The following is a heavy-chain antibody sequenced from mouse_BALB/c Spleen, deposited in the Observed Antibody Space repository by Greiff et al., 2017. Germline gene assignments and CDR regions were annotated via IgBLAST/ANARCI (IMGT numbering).Heavy chain of an antibody. CDR3: ARHGTTATGVAWFAY. V-gene: IGHV5-12-2*01. Sequence: EVMLVESGGGLVKPGGSLKLSCAASGFTFSSYTMSWVRQTPEKRLEWVAYISNGGGSTYYPDTVKGRFTISRDNAKNTLYLQMSSLKSEDTAMYYCARHGTTATGVAWFAYWGQGTLVTVSA. CDR1: GFTFSSYT. D-gene: IGHD1-2*01. J-gene: IGHJ3*01. CDR2: ISNGGGST.